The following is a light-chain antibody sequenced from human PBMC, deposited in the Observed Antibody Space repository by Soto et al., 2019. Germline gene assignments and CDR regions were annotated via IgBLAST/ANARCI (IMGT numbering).Light chain of an antibody. CDR3: CSYAGTYTFYV. Sequence: LTQPRSVSGSPGQSVTISCTGTSSDVGGYDYVSWYQQHPGKAPKLMIYDVTKRPSGVPYRFSGSRSGNTASLTISGLQAEDDADYYCCSYAGTYTFYVFGTGTKVTVL. CDR2: DVT. J-gene: IGLJ1*01. V-gene: IGLV2-11*01. CDR1: SSDVGGYDY.